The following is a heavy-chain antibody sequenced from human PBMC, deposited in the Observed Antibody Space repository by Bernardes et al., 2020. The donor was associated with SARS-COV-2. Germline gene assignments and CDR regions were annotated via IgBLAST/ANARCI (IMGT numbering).Heavy chain of an antibody. D-gene: IGHD1-26*01. V-gene: IGHV3-74*01. J-gene: IGHJ4*02. CDR2: INSDGKTI. CDR1: GFTFSSYW. CDR3: TRAGSYRHDY. Sequence: GVSLRLSCAASGFTFSSYWMHWVRQAPGKGLVWVSRINSDGKTINYADSVKGRFTISRDNAKNTLYLQLNSLRVDDTAVYYCTRAGSYRHDYWGQGTLVTVSS.